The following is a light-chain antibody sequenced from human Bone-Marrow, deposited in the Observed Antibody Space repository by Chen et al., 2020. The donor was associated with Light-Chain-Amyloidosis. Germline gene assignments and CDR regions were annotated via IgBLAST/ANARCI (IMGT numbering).Light chain of an antibody. Sequence: QSALTQPPSASGSLGQAVTIPCTGTSSDGGGYNYVSWYQQHPGKAPKLMISEVSKRPSGVPDRFSGSKSGNTASLTVSGLQPDDEADYYCSSYGGRTNLVFGGGTKLTVL. CDR3: SSYGGRTNLV. CDR1: SSDGGGYNY. V-gene: IGLV2-8*01. CDR2: EVS. J-gene: IGLJ2*01.